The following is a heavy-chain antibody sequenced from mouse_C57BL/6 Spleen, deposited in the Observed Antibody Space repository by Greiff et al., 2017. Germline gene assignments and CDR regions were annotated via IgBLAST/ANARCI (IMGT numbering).Heavy chain of an antibody. CDR3: ARSYYSSYGAY. J-gene: IGHJ3*01. V-gene: IGHV1-64*01. CDR2: IHPNSGST. D-gene: IGHD2-5*01. Sequence: QVQLQQSGAELVKPGASVKLSCKASGYTFTSYWMHWVKQRPGQGLEWIGMIHPNSGSTNYNEKFKSKATLTVDKSSSTAYMQLSSLTSEDSAVYYCARSYYSSYGAYWGQGTLVTVSA. CDR1: GYTFTSYW.